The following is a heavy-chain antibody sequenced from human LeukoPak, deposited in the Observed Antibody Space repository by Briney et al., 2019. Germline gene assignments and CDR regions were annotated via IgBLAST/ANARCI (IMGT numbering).Heavy chain of an antibody. CDR2: ISGTGDST. Sequence: PGGSLRLSCAASGFTFSSYAMSWVRQAPGKGLEWVSSISGTGDSTFYADSVQGRFTISRDNSLYTVYLQMDSLRGDDTAVYYCAKDRISYTTSPGELSHWGQGTLVIVSS. J-gene: IGHJ4*02. CDR1: GFTFSSYA. V-gene: IGHV3-23*01. CDR3: AKDRISYTTSPGELSH. D-gene: IGHD3-10*01.